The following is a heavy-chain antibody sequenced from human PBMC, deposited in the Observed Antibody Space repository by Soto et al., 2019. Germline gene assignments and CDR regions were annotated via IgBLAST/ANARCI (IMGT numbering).Heavy chain of an antibody. CDR1: GGSFSGYY. V-gene: IGHV4-34*01. CDR2: INHSGST. CDR3: ATTRAGYCSSTSCYWNYYYYYMDV. J-gene: IGHJ6*03. D-gene: IGHD2-2*01. Sequence: QVQLQQWGAGLLKPSETLSLTCAVYGGSFSGYYWSWIRQPPGKGLEWIGEINHSGSTNYNPSLKSRVPISVDTSKNQFSLKLSSVTDADTAVYYCATTRAGYCSSTSCYWNYYYYYMDVWGKGTTVTVSS.